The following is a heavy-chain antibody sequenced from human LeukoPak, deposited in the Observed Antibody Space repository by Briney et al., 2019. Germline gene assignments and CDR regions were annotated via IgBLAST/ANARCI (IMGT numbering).Heavy chain of an antibody. CDR3: ASPSYSGIQRPAEYFQH. D-gene: IGHD1-26*01. J-gene: IGHJ1*01. V-gene: IGHV3-48*01. CDR1: GFTFSSYS. CDR2: ISSSSSTI. Sequence: GGSLRLSCAASGFTFSSYSMNWVRQAPGKGLEWVSYISSSSSTIYYADSVKGRFTISRDNAKNSLYLQMNSLRAEDTAVYYCASPSYSGIQRPAEYFQHWGQGTLVTVSS.